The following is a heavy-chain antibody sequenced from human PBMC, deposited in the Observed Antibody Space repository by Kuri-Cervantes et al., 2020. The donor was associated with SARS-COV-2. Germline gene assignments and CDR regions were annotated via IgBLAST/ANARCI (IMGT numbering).Heavy chain of an antibody. CDR1: GFTFSSYG. V-gene: IGHV3-30*02. J-gene: IGHJ4*02. D-gene: IGHD1-26*01. CDR2: IRYDGSNK. CDR3: AKVREWELLASPDY. Sequence: GESLKISCAASGFTFSSYGMHWVRQAPGKGLEWVAFIRYDGSNKYYADSVKGRFTISRDNSKNTLYLQMNSLRAEDTAVYYCAKVREWELLASPDYWGQGTLVTVSS.